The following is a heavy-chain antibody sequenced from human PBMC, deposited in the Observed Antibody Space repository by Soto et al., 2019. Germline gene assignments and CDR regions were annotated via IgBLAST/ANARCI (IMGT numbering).Heavy chain of an antibody. V-gene: IGHV5-10-1*01. CDR1: GYSFTSYW. CDR2: IDPSDSYT. Sequence: PGESLKISCKGSGYSFTSYWISWVRQMPGKGLEWMGRIDPSDSYTNYSPSFQGHVTISADKSISTAYLQWSSLKASDTAMYYCARHVSFDTGYSSSWYYYGMDVWGQGTTVTV. D-gene: IGHD6-13*01. J-gene: IGHJ6*02. CDR3: ARHVSFDTGYSSSWYYYGMDV.